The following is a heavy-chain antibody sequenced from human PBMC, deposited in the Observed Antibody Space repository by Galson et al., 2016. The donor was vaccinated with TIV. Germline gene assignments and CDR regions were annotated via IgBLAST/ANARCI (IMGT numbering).Heavy chain of an antibody. CDR2: INQDGTEK. V-gene: IGHV3-7*03. D-gene: IGHD3-10*01. Sequence: SLRLSCAASGFTFSSYWMLWVRQAPGKGLEWVANINQDGTEKYHVDSVKGRFTISRDNAKNSVYLQMNSLRADDTAVYYCTRGSPFGAYWGQGTIVTVSS. CDR1: GFTFSSYW. CDR3: TRGSPFGAY. J-gene: IGHJ3*01.